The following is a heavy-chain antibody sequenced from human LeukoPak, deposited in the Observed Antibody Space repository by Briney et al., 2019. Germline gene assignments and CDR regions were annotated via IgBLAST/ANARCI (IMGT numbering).Heavy chain of an antibody. V-gene: IGHV3-23*01. CDR2: ISGSGGST. J-gene: IGHJ5*02. Sequence: QPGGSLRLSCAASGFTFSSYAMSWVRQAPGKGLEWVSAISGSGGSTYYADSVKGRFTISRDNSKNTLYLQMSSLRAEDTAVYYCAKDLSPENVIAGRRGQNWFDPWGQGTLVTVSS. CDR3: AKDLSPENVIAGRRGQNWFDP. D-gene: IGHD6-6*01. CDR1: GFTFSSYA.